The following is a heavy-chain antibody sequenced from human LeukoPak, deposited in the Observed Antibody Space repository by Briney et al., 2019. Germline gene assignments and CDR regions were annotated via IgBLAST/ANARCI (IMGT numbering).Heavy chain of an antibody. Sequence: SETLSLTCAVYGGSFSGYYWSWIRQPPGKGLEWIGEINHSGSTNYNPSLKSRVTISADTSKNQFSLKLSSVTAADTAVYYCARRTYYYDSSGSSSGYYFDYWGQGTLVTVSS. CDR1: GGSFSGYY. V-gene: IGHV4-34*01. CDR3: ARRTYYYDSSGSSSGYYFDY. J-gene: IGHJ4*02. D-gene: IGHD3-22*01. CDR2: INHSGST.